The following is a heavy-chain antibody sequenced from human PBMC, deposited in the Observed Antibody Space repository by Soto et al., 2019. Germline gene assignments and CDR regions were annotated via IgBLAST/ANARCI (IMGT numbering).Heavy chain of an antibody. D-gene: IGHD2-8*02. V-gene: IGHV5-51*01. Sequence: GESLKISCTGFGYTFTTFWIGWVRQMPGGGLEWIGIIYPGDSDARYSPSFQGQVTMSVDKSITTAYLQWSSLKASDSAMYYCARGYCTASICDPWFDPWGQGTLVTVSS. CDR2: IYPGDSDA. CDR3: ARGYCTASICDPWFDP. J-gene: IGHJ5*02. CDR1: GYTFTTFW.